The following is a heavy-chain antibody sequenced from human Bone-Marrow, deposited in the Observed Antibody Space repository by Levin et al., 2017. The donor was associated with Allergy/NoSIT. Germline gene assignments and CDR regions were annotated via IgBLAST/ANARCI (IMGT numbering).Heavy chain of an antibody. CDR1: GLSFGDYA. J-gene: IGHJ5*02. CDR2: IRSEAYGGTA. CDR3: TRDMRTTITTWWFDH. V-gene: IGHV3-49*04. D-gene: IGHD1-14*01. Sequence: PGGSLRLSCTGSGLSFGDYAMSWVRQAPGKGLEWVGFIRSEAYGGTAEYAASVKGRFTLSRDDSKGIAYLQVSSLKVEDTAVYYCTRDMRTTITTWWFDHWGPGTLVTVSS.